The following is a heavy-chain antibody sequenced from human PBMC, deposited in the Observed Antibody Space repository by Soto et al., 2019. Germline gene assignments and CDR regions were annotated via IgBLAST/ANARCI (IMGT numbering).Heavy chain of an antibody. CDR2: IWYDGSNK. CDR3: ARGIDYDSSGYYSAYFDY. V-gene: IGHV3-33*01. CDR1: GFTFSSYG. J-gene: IGHJ4*02. D-gene: IGHD3-22*01. Sequence: QVQLVESGGGVVQPGRSLRLSCAASGFTFSSYGMHWVRQAPGKGLEWVAVIWYDGSNKYYADSVKGRFTISRDNSKNTLYLQMNSLRAEDTAVYYCARGIDYDSSGYYSAYFDYWGQGTLVTVSS.